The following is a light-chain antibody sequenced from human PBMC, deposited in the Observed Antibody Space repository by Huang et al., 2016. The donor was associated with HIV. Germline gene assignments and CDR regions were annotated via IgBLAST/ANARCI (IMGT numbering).Light chain of an antibody. V-gene: IGKV1-39*01. CDR2: SAS. Sequence: EIQMTQSPSSLSTFVGDRVTITCRASQNITTFLHWYQEKPGKAPRILIYSASSVENGVPSRFSGSASGTEFTRTVSSVQPDDSATYYCQQTYRTPYTFGQGTKLDI. CDR3: QQTYRTPYT. J-gene: IGKJ2*01. CDR1: QNITTF.